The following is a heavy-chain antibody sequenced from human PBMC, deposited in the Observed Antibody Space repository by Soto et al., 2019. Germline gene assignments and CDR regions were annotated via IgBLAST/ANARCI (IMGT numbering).Heavy chain of an antibody. D-gene: IGHD6-6*01. CDR1: GGTFSSYA. CDR3: ARDLSSIAARHPRYYYYGMDV. CDR2: IIPIFGTA. V-gene: IGHV1-69*13. J-gene: IGHJ6*01. Sequence: VASVKVSCKASGGTFSSYAISWVRQAPGQGLEWMGGIIPIFGTANYAQKFQGRVTITADESTSTAYMELSSLRSEDTAVYYCARDLSSIAARHPRYYYYGMDVCGQGTLVTVSS.